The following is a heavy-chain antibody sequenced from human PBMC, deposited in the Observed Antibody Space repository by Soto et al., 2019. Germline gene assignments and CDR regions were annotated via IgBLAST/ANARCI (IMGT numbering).Heavy chain of an antibody. V-gene: IGHV4-39*01. CDR1: GESISSSSYY. D-gene: IGHD2-21*02. J-gene: IGHJ5*02. CDR3: ATQRPTVVTQAYLHH. CDR2: IYYSGRT. Sequence: SETLSLTCIVSGESISSSSYYWGWIRQPPGKGLEWIGSIYYSGRTYYNPSFKSRVTISIDTSKNQFSLKLSSVTATDTAVYYCATQRPTVVTQAYLHHWGQGSLVTVSS.